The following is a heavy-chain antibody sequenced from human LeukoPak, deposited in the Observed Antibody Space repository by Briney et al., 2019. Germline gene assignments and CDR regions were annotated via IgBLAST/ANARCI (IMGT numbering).Heavy chain of an antibody. Sequence: SETLSPTCAVYGGSFSGSFSGYYWSWIRQSPGKGLEWIGEINRNGDTNYTPSLKSRVTISTDTSKNQFSLKLESTTAADTGVYYCARGPTVESHDFDYWGQGTLVTVSS. CDR3: ARGPTVESHDFDY. J-gene: IGHJ4*02. V-gene: IGHV4-34*01. CDR2: INRNGDT. D-gene: IGHD4-17*01. CDR1: GGSFSGSFSGYY.